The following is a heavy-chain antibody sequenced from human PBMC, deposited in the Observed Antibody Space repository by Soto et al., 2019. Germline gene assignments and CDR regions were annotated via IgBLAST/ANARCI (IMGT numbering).Heavy chain of an antibody. V-gene: IGHV1-46*01. Sequence: GASVKVSCKASGYTFTSYYMHWVRQAPGQGLEWMGIINPSGGSTSYAQKFQGRVTMTRDTSTSTVYMELSSLRSEDTAVYYCARVASGLAYDSSGYYFDYWGQGTLVTVSS. CDR2: INPSGGST. J-gene: IGHJ4*02. D-gene: IGHD3-22*01. CDR1: GYTFTSYY. CDR3: ARVASGLAYDSSGYYFDY.